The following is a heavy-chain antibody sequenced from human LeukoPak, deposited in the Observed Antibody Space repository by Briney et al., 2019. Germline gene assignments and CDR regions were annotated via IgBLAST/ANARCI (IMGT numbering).Heavy chain of an antibody. J-gene: IGHJ4*02. CDR1: GGTFSSYT. CDR2: IIPILGIA. Sequence: SVKVSCKASGGTFSSYTISWVRQAPGRGLEWMGRIIPILGIANYAQKFQGRVTITADKSTSTAYMELSSLRSEDTAVYYCARDRVSGNPYSFDYWGQGTLVTVSS. CDR3: ARDRVSGNPYSFDY. D-gene: IGHD1-26*01. V-gene: IGHV1-69*04.